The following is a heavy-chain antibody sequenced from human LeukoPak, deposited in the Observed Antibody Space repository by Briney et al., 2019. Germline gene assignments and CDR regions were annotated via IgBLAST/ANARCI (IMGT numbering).Heavy chain of an antibody. CDR2: ISGSDGST. V-gene: IGHV3-23*01. Sequence: GGSLRLSCAASGFTFSSSAMTWVRQAPGKGLEWVSAISGSDGSTYSADSVKGRFTISRDNSKNTLYLQMNSLRAEDTAVYYCARRAGAYSHPYDYWGQGTLVTVSS. D-gene: IGHD4/OR15-4a*01. CDR1: GFTFSSSA. CDR3: ARRAGAYSHPYDY. J-gene: IGHJ4*02.